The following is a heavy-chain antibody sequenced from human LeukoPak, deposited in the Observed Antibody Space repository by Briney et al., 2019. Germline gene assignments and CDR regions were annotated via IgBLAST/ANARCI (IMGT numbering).Heavy chain of an antibody. D-gene: IGHD3-22*01. CDR1: GGSISSYY. Sequence: SETLSLTCTVSGGSISSYYWCWIRQPPGKGLEWIGYIYYSGSTDYNPSLKSRVTISVDTSKNQFSLKLSSVTAADTAVYYCARGSYYYDSSGYSNFDYWGQGTLVTVSS. CDR2: IYYSGST. V-gene: IGHV4-59*08. CDR3: ARGSYYYDSSGYSNFDY. J-gene: IGHJ4*02.